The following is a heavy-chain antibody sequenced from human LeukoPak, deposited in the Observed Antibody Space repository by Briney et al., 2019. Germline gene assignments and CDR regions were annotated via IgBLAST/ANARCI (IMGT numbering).Heavy chain of an antibody. D-gene: IGHD3-16*01. J-gene: IGHJ6*02. Sequence: GGSLRLSCAASGFTFSSYWMNWARQAPGKGLEWVASINHNGNVNYYVDSVKGRFTISRDNAKNSLYLQMSNLRAEDTAVYFCARGAGLDVWGQGATVTVSS. CDR2: INHNGNVN. V-gene: IGHV3-7*03. CDR3: ARGAGLDV. CDR1: GFTFSSYW.